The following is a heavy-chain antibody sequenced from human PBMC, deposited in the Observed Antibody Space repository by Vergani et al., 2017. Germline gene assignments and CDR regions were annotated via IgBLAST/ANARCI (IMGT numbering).Heavy chain of an antibody. J-gene: IGHJ6*02. V-gene: IGHV3-21*01. CDR3: AGEGNSSSWPYYYYGMDV. Sequence: EVQLVESGGGLVKPGGSLRLSCAASGFTFSSYSMNWVRQVPGKGLEWVSSISSSSSYIYYADSVKGRFTISRDNAKNSLYLQMNSLRAEDTAVYYCAGEGNSSSWPYYYYGMDVWVQGTTVTVSS. D-gene: IGHD6-13*01. CDR2: ISSSSSYI. CDR1: GFTFSSYS.